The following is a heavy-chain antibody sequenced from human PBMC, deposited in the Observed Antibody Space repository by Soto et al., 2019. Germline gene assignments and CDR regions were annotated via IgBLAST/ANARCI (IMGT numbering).Heavy chain of an antibody. CDR3: AKGIYSYGYNSFDY. CDR1: GFTFSSYA. D-gene: IGHD5-18*01. CDR2: ISGSGDST. V-gene: IGHV3-23*01. Sequence: LRLSCAASGFTFSSYAMSWVRQAPGKGLEWVSAISGSGDSTYDADSVKGLFTISRDNSKNTLYLQMNSLRAEDTAVYYCAKGIYSYGYNSFDYWSQGTLVTVSS. J-gene: IGHJ4*02.